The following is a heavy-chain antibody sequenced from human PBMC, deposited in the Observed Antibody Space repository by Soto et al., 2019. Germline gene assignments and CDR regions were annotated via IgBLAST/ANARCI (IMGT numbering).Heavy chain of an antibody. J-gene: IGHJ6*02. CDR2: IDPIDSYT. CDR1: GYSFTSYW. CDR3: ARQDLDSAVAGPYYYYGMDV. D-gene: IGHD6-19*01. Sequence: PGESLKISCKGSGYSFTSYWISWVRQMPGKGLEWMGRIDPIDSYTNYSPSFQGHVTISADKSISTAYLQWSSLKASDTAMYYCARQDLDSAVAGPYYYYGMDVWAQGTTVTVSS. V-gene: IGHV5-10-1*01.